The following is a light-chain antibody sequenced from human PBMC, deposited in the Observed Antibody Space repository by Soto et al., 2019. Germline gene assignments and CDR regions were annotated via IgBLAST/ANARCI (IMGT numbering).Light chain of an antibody. V-gene: IGKV3-20*01. J-gene: IGKJ2*01. CDR3: XXYXSPDRYT. CDR1: QSVTSSH. CDR2: GAS. Sequence: EIVLTQTPGTLSLSPGERATLSCRASQSVTSSHLAWYQQKPGQAPRLLIYGASTRATGIPDRFSGSGSDTDFSLTIRRLDPEXFXXXYXXXYXSPDRYTFGPGTKVQIK.